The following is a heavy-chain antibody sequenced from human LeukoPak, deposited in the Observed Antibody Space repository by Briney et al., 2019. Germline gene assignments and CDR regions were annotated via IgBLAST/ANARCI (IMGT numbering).Heavy chain of an antibody. Sequence: SETLSLTCTVSGSSISSYYWSWIRQPAGKGLEWIGRIYTSGSTNYNPSLKSRVTMSVDTSKNQFSLKLSSVTAADTAVYYCARGSYCSSTSCYIPYYYYGMDVWGQGTTVTVSS. CDR2: IYTSGST. D-gene: IGHD2-2*01. CDR1: GSSISSYY. V-gene: IGHV4-4*07. J-gene: IGHJ6*02. CDR3: ARGSYCSSTSCYIPYYYYGMDV.